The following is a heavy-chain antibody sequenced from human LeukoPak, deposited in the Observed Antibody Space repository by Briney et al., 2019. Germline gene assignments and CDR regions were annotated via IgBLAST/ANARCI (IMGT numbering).Heavy chain of an antibody. Sequence: ASVKVSCKASGYTFTSYYMHWVRQAPGQGLEWMGIINPCGGGTSYQQKFQRRVTMTKDTSTSTVYMELSSLRSEDTAVYYCASPEGGEYGDFYYRDVGGKGTTVTISS. J-gene: IGHJ6*03. CDR2: INPCGGGT. D-gene: IGHD4-17*01. CDR1: GYTFTSYY. CDR3: ASPEGGEYGDFYYRDV. V-gene: IGHV1-46*01.